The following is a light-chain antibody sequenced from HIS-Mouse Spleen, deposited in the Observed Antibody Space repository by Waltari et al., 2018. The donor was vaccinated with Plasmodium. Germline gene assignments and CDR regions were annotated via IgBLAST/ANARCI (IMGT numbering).Light chain of an antibody. CDR1: QSVSSSY. V-gene: IGKV3-20*01. CDR3: QQYGSSPLT. CDR2: GAS. J-gene: IGKJ4*01. Sequence: EIALTQPPGTLSFSPGARATLPCRPSQSVSSSYLAWYQQKPGQAPRLLIYGASSRATGIPDRFSGSGSGTDFTLTISRLEAEDFAVYYCQQYGSSPLTFGGGTKVEIK.